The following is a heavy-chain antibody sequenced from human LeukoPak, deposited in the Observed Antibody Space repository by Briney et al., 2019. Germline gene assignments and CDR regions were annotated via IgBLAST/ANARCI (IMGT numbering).Heavy chain of an antibody. CDR3: SVSLNS. J-gene: IGHJ4*02. CDR1: GFTFSKSW. CDR2: IKEDGSET. Sequence: GGSLRLSCAASGFTFSKSWMDWVRKAPGKGLEWVANIKEDGSETYYVDSAKGRFTISRDNAKNSLYLQMDSLRVEDTAIYYCSVSLNSWGQGTLVTVSS. V-gene: IGHV3-7*01.